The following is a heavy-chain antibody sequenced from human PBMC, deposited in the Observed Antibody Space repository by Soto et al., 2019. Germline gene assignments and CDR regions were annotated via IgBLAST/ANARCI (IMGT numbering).Heavy chain of an antibody. CDR3: ARDAEDAYYYNGMDV. Sequence: SETLSLTCTFSGDSISSYYWSWIRQPPGKGLEWIGYIYYSGSTNYNPSLKSRVTISVDTSKNQFSLKLSSVTAADTAVYYCARDAEDAYYYNGMDVWGQGTTVTVSS. V-gene: IGHV4-59*01. J-gene: IGHJ6*02. D-gene: IGHD2-15*01. CDR2: IYYSGST. CDR1: GDSISSYY.